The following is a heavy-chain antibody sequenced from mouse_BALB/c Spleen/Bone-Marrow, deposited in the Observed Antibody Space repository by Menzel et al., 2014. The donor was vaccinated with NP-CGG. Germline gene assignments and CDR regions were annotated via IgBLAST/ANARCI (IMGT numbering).Heavy chain of an antibody. D-gene: IGHD2-4*01. Sequence: EVQRVESGGGLVKPGGSLKLSCSASGFTFCSYAMSWVRQTPEKRLEWVATISSGGSYTYYPDSVKGRFTISRDNDKNTLYLQMSSLRSEDTAMYYCARKSYYDYDGRPWFAYWGQGTLVTVSA. J-gene: IGHJ3*01. CDR2: ISSGGSYT. CDR1: GFTFCSYA. CDR3: ARKSYYDYDGRPWFAY. V-gene: IGHV5-9-3*01.